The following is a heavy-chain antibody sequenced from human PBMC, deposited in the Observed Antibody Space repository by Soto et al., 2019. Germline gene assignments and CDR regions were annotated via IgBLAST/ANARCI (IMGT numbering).Heavy chain of an antibody. Sequence: GGSLRLSCAASGFTFSSYSMNWVRQAPGKGLEWVSYISSSSSTIYYADSVKGRFTISRDNAKNSLYLQMNSLRDEDTAVYYCARGDRIVGATDYFDYWGQGTLVTVSS. J-gene: IGHJ4*02. CDR3: ARGDRIVGATDYFDY. D-gene: IGHD1-26*01. CDR1: GFTFSSYS. V-gene: IGHV3-48*02. CDR2: ISSSSSTI.